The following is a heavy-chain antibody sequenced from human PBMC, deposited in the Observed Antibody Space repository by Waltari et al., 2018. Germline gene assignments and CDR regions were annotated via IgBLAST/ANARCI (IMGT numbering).Heavy chain of an antibody. J-gene: IGHJ3*02. D-gene: IGHD3-10*01. Sequence: QVQLQESGPGLVKPSATLSLTCTVSGGSISSYYWSWIRQPAGKGLEWNGRIYTSGSTNYNPSLKSRVTISVDTSKTQFSLKLSSVTAADTAVYYCARLERWFGELGDAFDIWGQGTMVTVSS. V-gene: IGHV4-4*07. CDR1: GGSISSYY. CDR3: ARLERWFGELGDAFDI. CDR2: IYTSGST.